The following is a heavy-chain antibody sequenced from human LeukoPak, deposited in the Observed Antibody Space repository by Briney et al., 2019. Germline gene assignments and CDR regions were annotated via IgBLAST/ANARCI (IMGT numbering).Heavy chain of an antibody. CDR1: GFTFSSYG. CDR2: INHSGST. Sequence: GSLRLSCAASGFTFSSYGMSWVRQPPGKGLEWIGEINHSGSTNYNPSLTSRVTISVDTSKNQFSLKMSSVTAADTAVYYCARQKTYSRGWYSKGLYNWFDHWGQGTLVTVSS. J-gene: IGHJ5*02. CDR3: ARQKTYSRGWYSKGLYNWFDH. D-gene: IGHD6-19*01. V-gene: IGHV4-34*01.